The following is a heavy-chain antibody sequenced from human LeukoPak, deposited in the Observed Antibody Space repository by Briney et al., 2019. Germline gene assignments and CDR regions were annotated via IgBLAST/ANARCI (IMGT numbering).Heavy chain of an antibody. CDR3: ARGMFSSGWYEAFDI. J-gene: IGHJ3*02. D-gene: IGHD6-19*01. V-gene: IGHV1-2*02. CDR1: GYSFTDYY. Sequence: ASVKVSCKASGYSFTDYYSHLVRQAPGQGLQWMGWINPNSADTNYAQNFQGRVTMTRDMSINTAYMEMSRLTADDTAVYYCARGMFSSGWYEAFDIWGQGSPVTVSS. CDR2: INPNSADT.